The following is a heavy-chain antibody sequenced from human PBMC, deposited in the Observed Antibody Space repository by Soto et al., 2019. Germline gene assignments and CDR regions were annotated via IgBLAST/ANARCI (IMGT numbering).Heavy chain of an antibody. V-gene: IGHV1-3*05. CDR3: ASESYGGEFDY. Sequence: QVQLVQSGAEEKKPGASVKVSCKASGYTFTSYAMHWVRQAPGQRLEWMGWINAGNGNTKYSQKCQGRVTITRDTSGSTADMEMRSLISEDKAGYDCASESYGGEFDYWGQGTLVTVSS. J-gene: IGHJ4*02. D-gene: IGHD4-17*01. CDR2: INAGNGNT. CDR1: GYTFTSYA.